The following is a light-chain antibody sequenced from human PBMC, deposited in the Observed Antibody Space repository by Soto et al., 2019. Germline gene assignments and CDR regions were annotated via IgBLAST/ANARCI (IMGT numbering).Light chain of an antibody. CDR3: RSYTSSSTLYV. Sequence: QSARTQPASVSGSPGQSITISCTGTSSDIGSYNYVSWYQQHPGKAPKLMIYEVSYRPSGVSNRFSASKSGNTASLTISGLQAEDEADYYCRSYTSSSTLYVFGTGTKVTVL. CDR1: SSDIGSYNY. CDR2: EVS. V-gene: IGLV2-14*01. J-gene: IGLJ1*01.